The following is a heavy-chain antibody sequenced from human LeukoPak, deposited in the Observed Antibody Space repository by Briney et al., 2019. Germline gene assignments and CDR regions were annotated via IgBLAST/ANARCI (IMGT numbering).Heavy chain of an antibody. Sequence: PGGSLRLSCAASGFTFSSYSMNWVRQAPGKGLEWVSYISSSSSTIYYADSVKGRFTISRDNAKNSLYLQMNSLRAEDTAVYYCARAPPYDSSGLLDYWGQGTLVTVSS. V-gene: IGHV3-48*04. J-gene: IGHJ4*02. CDR3: ARAPPYDSSGLLDY. D-gene: IGHD3-22*01. CDR1: GFTFSSYS. CDR2: ISSSSSTI.